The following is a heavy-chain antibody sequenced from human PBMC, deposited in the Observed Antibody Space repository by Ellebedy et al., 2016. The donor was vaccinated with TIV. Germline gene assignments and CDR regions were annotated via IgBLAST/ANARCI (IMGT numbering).Heavy chain of an antibody. V-gene: IGHV1-24*01. CDR2: FDPEDGKR. J-gene: IGHJ5*02. CDR1: GHTLMDLS. Sequence: ASVKVSCKVSGHTLMDLSMHWVRQAPGKGLEWMGGFDPEDGKRIYGQKFQGRVTMTEDISSDTAYMELSSLTSEDTAVYYCAAVRIQIWFPKWFDPWGQGTLVTVSS. CDR3: AAVRIQIWFPKWFDP. D-gene: IGHD5-18*01.